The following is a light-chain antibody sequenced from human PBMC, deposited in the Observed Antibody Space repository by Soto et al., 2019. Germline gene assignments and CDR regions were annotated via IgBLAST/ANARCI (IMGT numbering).Light chain of an antibody. CDR1: QSLSSSY. CDR2: GAS. J-gene: IGKJ1*01. Sequence: EIVLTQSPGTLSLSPGERATFSCRASQSLSSSYLAWYQQKPGQAPRLLIYGASSRATGIPDRFSGSGSGTDFTLTISRLEPEDFAVYYCQQYGSSPRTFGQGTEVEIK. CDR3: QQYGSSPRT. V-gene: IGKV3-20*01.